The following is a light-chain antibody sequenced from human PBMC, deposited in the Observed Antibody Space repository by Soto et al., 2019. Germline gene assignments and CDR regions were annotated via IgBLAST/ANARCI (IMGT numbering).Light chain of an antibody. Sequence: EIVLTQSPGTLSLSPGERATLSCRASQSVSSSYLVWYQQKPGQAPRLLIYGASTRATGIPARFSGSGSGTEFTLTISCLQSEDFATYYCQQYYSFPWTFGQGTKVDIK. CDR2: GAS. V-gene: IGKV3D-7*01. CDR1: QSVSSSY. J-gene: IGKJ1*01. CDR3: QQYYSFPWT.